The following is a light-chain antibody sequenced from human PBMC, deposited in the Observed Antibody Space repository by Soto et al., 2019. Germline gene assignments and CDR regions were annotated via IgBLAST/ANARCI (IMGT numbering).Light chain of an antibody. CDR2: GAS. Sequence: EMVLTQSPGTLSLSPGERATLSCRASQSVGASYLAWYQQKPGQAPRLLINGASSRATGIPDRFSGSGSGTDFTLTISRLEPEDFAVYYCQQYGSSSWKFGQGTKV. J-gene: IGKJ1*01. CDR3: QQYGSSSWK. CDR1: QSVGASY. V-gene: IGKV3-20*01.